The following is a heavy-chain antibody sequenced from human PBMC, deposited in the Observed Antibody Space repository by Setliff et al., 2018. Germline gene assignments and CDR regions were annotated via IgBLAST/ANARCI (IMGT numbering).Heavy chain of an antibody. CDR2: ISANNGYM. CDR3: ARDRSNIVVVPSGAKFDP. D-gene: IGHD2-2*01. Sequence: ASVKVSCKASGYTFTSYGISWLRQAPGQGLEWMGWISANNGYMVFAQNLQGRIIMTTDTSTSTAYMELKSLRPDDTAVYYCARDRSNIVVVPSGAKFDPWGRGTLVTVSS. J-gene: IGHJ5*02. V-gene: IGHV1-18*01. CDR1: GYTFTSYG.